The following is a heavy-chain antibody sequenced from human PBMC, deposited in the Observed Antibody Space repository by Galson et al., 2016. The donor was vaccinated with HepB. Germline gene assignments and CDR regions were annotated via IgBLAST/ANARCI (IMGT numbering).Heavy chain of an antibody. CDR1: GGSISRYF. CDR3: ARDRSGTTGDLGY. D-gene: IGHD1-1*01. V-gene: IGHV4-59*01. J-gene: IGHJ4*02. CDR2: IYYSGST. Sequence: SGTLSLTCTVSGGSISRYFWSWIRQPPGNRLEWIGYIYYSGSTNYNPSLQSRVTISVDTSKNQFSLKLTPVTAADTAVYYCARDRSGTTGDLGYWGQGTLVTVSS.